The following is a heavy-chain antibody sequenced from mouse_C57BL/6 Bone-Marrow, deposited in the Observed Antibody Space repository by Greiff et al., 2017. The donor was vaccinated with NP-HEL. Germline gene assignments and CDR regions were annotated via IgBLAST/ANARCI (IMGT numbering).Heavy chain of an antibody. CDR3: ARGVYGFWYFDV. J-gene: IGHJ1*03. CDR2: ISRGSSTI. Sequence: EVMLVESGGGLVKPGGSLKLSCAASGFTFSDYGMHWVRQAPEKGLEWVAYISRGSSTIYYADTVKGRFTIARDNAKNTLFLQMTSLRSEDTAMYYCARGVYGFWYFDVWGTGTTVTVSS. V-gene: IGHV5-17*01. CDR1: GFTFSDYG. D-gene: IGHD2-2*01.